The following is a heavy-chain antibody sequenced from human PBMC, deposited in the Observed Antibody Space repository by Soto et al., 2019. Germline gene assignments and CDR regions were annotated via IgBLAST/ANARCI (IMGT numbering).Heavy chain of an antibody. V-gene: IGHV4-34*01. CDR3: ARALYDYFWGSYRSGFDY. CDR1: GGSFSGYY. Sequence: SETQSLTCAVYGGSFSGYYWSWIRQPPGKGLEWIGEINHSGSTNYNPSLKSRVTISVDTSKNQFSLKLSSVTAADTAVYYCARALYDYFWGSYRSGFDYWGQGTLVTVSS. J-gene: IGHJ4*02. D-gene: IGHD3-16*02. CDR2: INHSGST.